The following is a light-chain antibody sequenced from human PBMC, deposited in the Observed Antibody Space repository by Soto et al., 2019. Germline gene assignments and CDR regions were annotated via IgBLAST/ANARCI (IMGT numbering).Light chain of an antibody. CDR1: QSVSSN. CDR2: GAS. V-gene: IGKV3-15*01. J-gene: IGKJ1*01. Sequence: EIVMTQSPATLSVSPGERATLSCRASQSVSSNLARYQQKPGQAPRLLIYGASTRATGIPARFSGSGSGTEFTLTISSLQSEDFAVYYCQPYNNWLRTFGQGTKV. CDR3: QPYNNWLRT.